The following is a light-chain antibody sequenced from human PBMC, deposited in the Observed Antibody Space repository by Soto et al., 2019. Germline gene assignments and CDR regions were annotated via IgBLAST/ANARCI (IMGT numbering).Light chain of an antibody. J-gene: IGKJ4*01. Sequence: PGERATLSCRASQSISSQLAWYQQKPGQAPRLLIHDASNRATGIPARFSGSGSSTDFTLTISSLEPEDFAVYFCQQRSNWPLTFGGGTKVDIK. CDR1: QSISSQ. CDR3: QQRSNWPLT. V-gene: IGKV3-11*01. CDR2: DAS.